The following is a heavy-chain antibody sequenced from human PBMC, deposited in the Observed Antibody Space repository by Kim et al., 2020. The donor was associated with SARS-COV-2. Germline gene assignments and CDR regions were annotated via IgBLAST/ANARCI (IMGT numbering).Heavy chain of an antibody. Sequence: SGPTLVNPTQTLTLTCTFSGFSLSTSGVGVGWIRQPPGKSLEWLALIYWDDDKRYSPSLKSRLTITKDTSKNQVFLTITNMDPVDTATYYCAHSQYYGSASYYPNAFDIWGKGTMVTVAS. CDR2: IYWDDDK. V-gene: IGHV2-5*02. D-gene: IGHD3-10*01. CDR3: AHSQYYGSASYYPNAFDI. J-gene: IGHJ3*02. CDR1: GFSLSTSGVG.